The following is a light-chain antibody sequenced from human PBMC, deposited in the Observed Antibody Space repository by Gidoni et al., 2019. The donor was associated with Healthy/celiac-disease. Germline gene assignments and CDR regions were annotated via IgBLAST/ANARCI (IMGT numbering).Light chain of an antibody. J-gene: IGLJ2*01. CDR1: SSNIGAGYD. V-gene: IGLV1-40*01. Sequence: QSVPTQPPSVSGAPGPRVTISCTGSSSNIGAGYDVHWYQQLPGTAPKLLIYGNSNRPSGVPDRFSGSKSGTSASLAITGLQAEDEADYYCQSYDSSLSVVFGGGTKLTVL. CDR2: GNS. CDR3: QSYDSSLSVV.